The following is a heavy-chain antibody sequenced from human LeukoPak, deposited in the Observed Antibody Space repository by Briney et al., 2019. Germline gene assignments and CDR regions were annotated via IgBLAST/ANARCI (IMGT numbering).Heavy chain of an antibody. V-gene: IGHV4-39*01. D-gene: IGHD3-10*01. CDR1: GDSITSSDHY. CDR3: ARHLYYSASAFWYIDL. Sequence: MSSETLSLTCTLSGDSITSSDHYWVWIRQSPGKGLEWIGSVSQSGNTYYRSSLKSRVTVSIDTSKNEFSLILTSVTAADTAQYYCARHLYYSASAFWYIDLWGRGTLVIVSP. J-gene: IGHJ2*01. CDR2: VSQSGNT.